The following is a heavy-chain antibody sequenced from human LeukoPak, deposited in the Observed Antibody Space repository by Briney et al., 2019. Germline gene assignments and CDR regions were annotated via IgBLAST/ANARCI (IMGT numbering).Heavy chain of an antibody. Sequence: ASVKVSCKASGYTFTSYGISWVRQAPGQGLEWMGWISAYNGNTNYAQKLQGRVTMTTDTSTSTAHMELRSLRSDDTAVYYCARDLMVRGVFWWFDPWGQGTLVTVSS. CDR3: ARDLMVRGVFWWFDP. J-gene: IGHJ5*02. V-gene: IGHV1-18*01. CDR1: GYTFTSYG. CDR2: ISAYNGNT. D-gene: IGHD3-10*01.